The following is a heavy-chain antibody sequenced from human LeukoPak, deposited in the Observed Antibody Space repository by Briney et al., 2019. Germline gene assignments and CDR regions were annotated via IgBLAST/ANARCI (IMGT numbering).Heavy chain of an antibody. V-gene: IGHV3-23*01. J-gene: IGHJ4*02. Sequence: GGSLRLSCAASGFTFTSNAMSWVRQAPGKGLEWVSAISGSGAGTYYADSVKGRFTISRDNSKNTLYLQMNSLRAEDTAVYYCARAPEWLIFDYWGQGTLVTVSS. D-gene: IGHD6-19*01. CDR3: ARAPEWLIFDY. CDR2: ISGSGAGT. CDR1: GFTFTSNA.